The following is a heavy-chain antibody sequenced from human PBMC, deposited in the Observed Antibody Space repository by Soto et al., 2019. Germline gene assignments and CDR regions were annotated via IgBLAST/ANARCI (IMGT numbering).Heavy chain of an antibody. Sequence: QVQLQESGPGLVKPSQTLSLTCTVSGGSISSGGYYWSWIRQHPGKGLEWIGYIYYSGSTYYNPSLKSRVTISVDTSKNQFSLKLSSVTAADTAVYYCARARGYCSSTSCYYYYYYMDVWGKGTTVTVSS. J-gene: IGHJ6*03. V-gene: IGHV4-31*03. CDR2: IYYSGST. D-gene: IGHD2-2*01. CDR1: GGSISSGGYY. CDR3: ARARGYCSSTSCYYYYYYMDV.